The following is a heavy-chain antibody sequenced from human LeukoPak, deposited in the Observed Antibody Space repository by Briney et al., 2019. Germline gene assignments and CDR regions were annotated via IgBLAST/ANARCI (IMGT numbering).Heavy chain of an antibody. CDR1: GYTFTSYD. CDR2: IIPIFGTA. D-gene: IGHD2-2*01. Sequence: GASVKVSCKASGYTFTSYDINWVRQATGQGLEWMGGIIPIFGTANYAQKFQGRVTITADESTSTAYMELSSLRSEDTAVYYCASSAYCSSTSCFLDYWGQGTLVTVSS. V-gene: IGHV1-69*13. CDR3: ASSAYCSSTSCFLDY. J-gene: IGHJ4*02.